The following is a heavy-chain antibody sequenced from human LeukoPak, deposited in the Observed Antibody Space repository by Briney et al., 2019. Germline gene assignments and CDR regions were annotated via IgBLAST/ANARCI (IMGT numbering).Heavy chain of an antibody. V-gene: IGHV1-69*05. CDR1: GGTFSSYA. CDR2: IIPIFGTA. J-gene: IGHJ6*04. D-gene: IGHD2-2*01. Sequence: SVKVSCKASGGTFSSYAISWVRQAPGQGLEWMGGIIPIFGTANYAQKFQGRVTITTDASTSTAYMELSSLRSEDTAVYYCARSSDCSSTSCPPNVWGKGTTVTVSS. CDR3: ARSSDCSSTSCPPNV.